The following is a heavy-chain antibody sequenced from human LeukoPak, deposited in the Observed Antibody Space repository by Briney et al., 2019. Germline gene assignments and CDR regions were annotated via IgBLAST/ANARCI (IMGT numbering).Heavy chain of an antibody. Sequence: QPGRSLRLSCAASGFTFDDYAMHWVRQAPGKGLEWVSGISWNSGSIGYADSVKGRFTISRDNAKNSLYLQMNSLRAEDTALYYCARGRVQYYDFWSGYSQNCFDYWGQGTLVTVSS. CDR3: ARGRVQYYDFWSGYSQNCFDY. V-gene: IGHV3-9*01. CDR2: ISWNSGSI. J-gene: IGHJ4*02. CDR1: GFTFDDYA. D-gene: IGHD3-3*01.